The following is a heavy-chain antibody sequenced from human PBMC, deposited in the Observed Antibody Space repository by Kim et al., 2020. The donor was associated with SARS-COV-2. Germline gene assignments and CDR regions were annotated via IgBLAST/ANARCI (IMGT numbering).Heavy chain of an antibody. CDR1: GYTFTSYA. CDR2: INTNTGNS. J-gene: IGHJ4*02. CDR3: AREGGLLWFGELAAEG. D-gene: IGHD3-10*01. V-gene: IGHV7-4-1*02. Sequence: ASVKVSCKASGYTFTSYAMNWVRQVPGQGLEWMGWINTNTGNSTYAQGFTGRFVFSLDTSVSTAYLQISSLKAEDTAVYYCAREGGLLWFGELAAEGWGQGTLVTVSS.